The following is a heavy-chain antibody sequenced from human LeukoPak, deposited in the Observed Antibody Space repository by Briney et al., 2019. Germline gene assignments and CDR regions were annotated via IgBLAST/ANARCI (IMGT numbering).Heavy chain of an antibody. J-gene: IGHJ6*02. CDR2: ISYDGSNK. V-gene: IGHV3-30*03. D-gene: IGHD4/OR15-4a*01. CDR1: GFTFSSYG. CDR3: ARVRRSAKNYYGMDV. Sequence: GRSLRLSCAASGFTFSSYGMHWVRQAPGKGLEWVAVISYDGSNKYYADSVKGRFTISRDNSKNTLYLQMNSLRDEDTAVYYCARVRRSAKNYYGMDVWGQGSTVTVSS.